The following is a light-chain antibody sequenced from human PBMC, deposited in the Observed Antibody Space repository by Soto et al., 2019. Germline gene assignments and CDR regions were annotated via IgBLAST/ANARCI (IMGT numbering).Light chain of an antibody. CDR3: HTWVTGIYV. V-gene: IGLV4-69*01. J-gene: IGLJ1*01. Sequence: QLVLTQSPSASASLGASVKLTCTLSSGHSNYAIAWHQQQPEKGPRYLMKLNSDGSHSKGDGIPDRFSGSSSGAERYLTISSLQSEDEADYYCHTWVTGIYVFGTGTKVTVL. CDR1: SGHSNYA. CDR2: LNSDGSH.